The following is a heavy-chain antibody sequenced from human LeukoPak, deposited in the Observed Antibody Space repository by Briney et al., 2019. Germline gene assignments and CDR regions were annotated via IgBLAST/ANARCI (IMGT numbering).Heavy chain of an antibody. CDR1: GFTFSNAW. V-gene: IGHV3-15*01. CDR3: TTISTGGSSSWHYFDS. J-gene: IGHJ4*02. D-gene: IGHD6-13*01. Sequence: GGSLRLSCAASGFTFSNAWMTWVRQTPVKGLEWLRRIMSKSHGGRRDYAAPVKGRFTISRDDSKQTLYLQMNSLKTEDTGVYYCTTISTGGSSSWHYFDSWGQGTLVTVSS. CDR2: IMSKSHGGRR.